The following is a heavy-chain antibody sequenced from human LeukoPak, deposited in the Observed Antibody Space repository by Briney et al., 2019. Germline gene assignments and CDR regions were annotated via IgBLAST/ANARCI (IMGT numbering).Heavy chain of an antibody. V-gene: IGHV3-74*01. Sequence: RGSLRLSCTASGFTFSTYWMQWVRQAPGKGLEWVSRGSSDGTTTTYADSVKGRFTMSRDNGKNTLYLQMNSLRAEDTAVYYCARDADGPGSLIDYWGQGTLVTISS. CDR2: GSSDGTTT. J-gene: IGHJ4*02. D-gene: IGHD1-14*01. CDR3: ARDADGPGSLIDY. CDR1: GFTFSTYW.